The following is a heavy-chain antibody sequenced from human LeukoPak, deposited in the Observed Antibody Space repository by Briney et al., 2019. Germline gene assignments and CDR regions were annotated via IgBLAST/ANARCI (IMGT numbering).Heavy chain of an antibody. CDR1: GFTFSSYW. V-gene: IGHV3-74*01. Sequence: PGGSLRLSCAASGFTFSSYWMHWVRQAPGKGLVWVSRINSDGSSTSYADSVKGRFTISRDNAKNSLYLQMNSLRAEDTAVYYCARDYKLSSGYYYGMDVWGQGTTVTVSS. J-gene: IGHJ6*02. D-gene: IGHD5-24*01. CDR2: INSDGSST. CDR3: ARDYKLSSGYYYGMDV.